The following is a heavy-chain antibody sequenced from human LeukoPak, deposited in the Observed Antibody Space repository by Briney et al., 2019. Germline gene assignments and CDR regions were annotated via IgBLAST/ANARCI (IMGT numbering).Heavy chain of an antibody. Sequence: ESGPTLVKPTQTLTLTCTFSDFSLSTPGMGVAWIRQPPGKAPEWLVMIYYNDDKRYSPSLRSRLTITKDTSKNQVVLTMTNVDVVDTATYYCAHLVVTIAWRSYFDYWGQGILVTVSS. D-gene: IGHD3-10*01. CDR3: AHLVVTIAWRSYFDY. V-gene: IGHV2-5*01. CDR1: DFSLSTPGMG. CDR2: IYYNDDK. J-gene: IGHJ4*02.